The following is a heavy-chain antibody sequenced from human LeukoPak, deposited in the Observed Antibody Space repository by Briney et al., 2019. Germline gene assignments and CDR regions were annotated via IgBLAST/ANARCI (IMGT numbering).Heavy chain of an antibody. J-gene: IGHJ4*02. Sequence: GGSLRLSCAASGFTFSSYWMSWVRQAPGEGLEWVANIKQDGSEKYYVDSVKGRFTISRDNAKYSLYLQMNSLRAEDTAVYYCARDTMMGNFDYWGQGTLVTVSS. D-gene: IGHD3-22*01. V-gene: IGHV3-7*01. CDR2: IKQDGSEK. CDR3: ARDTMMGNFDY. CDR1: GFTFSSYW.